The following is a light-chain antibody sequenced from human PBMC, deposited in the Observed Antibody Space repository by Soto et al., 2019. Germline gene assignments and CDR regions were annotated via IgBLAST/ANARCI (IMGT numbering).Light chain of an antibody. Sequence: QSVLTQPASVSGSPGQSIAISCTGTSSDVGGYNYVSWYQQHPGKAPKLMIYDASNRPSGVSNRFSGSKSGNTASLTISGLQADDEADYYCSSCTSSSTRVFGTGTKVTVL. V-gene: IGLV2-14*01. J-gene: IGLJ1*01. CDR3: SSCTSSSTRV. CDR2: DAS. CDR1: SSDVGGYNY.